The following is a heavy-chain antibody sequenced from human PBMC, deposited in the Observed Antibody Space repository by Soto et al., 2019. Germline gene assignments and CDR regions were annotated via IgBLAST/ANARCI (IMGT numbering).Heavy chain of an antibody. J-gene: IGHJ6*02. CDR2: ILYDGSKK. CDR3: VKDGSSGWPYFDDMDV. CDR1: GFTFSSYG. Sequence: PGGSLRLSCAASGFTFSSYGMHWVRQAPGKGLEWVAVILYDGSKKYYADSVKGRFTISRDNSKNTLYLQMSSLRAEDTALYYCVKDGSSGWPYFDDMDVWGQGTTVPVYS. D-gene: IGHD6-19*01. V-gene: IGHV3-30*18.